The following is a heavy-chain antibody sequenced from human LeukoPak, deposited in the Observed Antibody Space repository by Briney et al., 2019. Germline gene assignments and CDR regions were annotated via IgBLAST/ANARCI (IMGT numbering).Heavy chain of an antibody. V-gene: IGHV3-7*01. Sequence: GGSLRLSCAAYGFTFSSYWMSWVRQAPGKGLEWVANIKQDGSEKYYVDSVKGRFTISRDNAKNSLYLQMNSLRAVDTAVYYCARLGEYGDLPDYWGQGTLVTVSS. CDR2: IKQDGSEK. CDR3: ARLGEYGDLPDY. CDR1: GFTFSSYW. J-gene: IGHJ4*02. D-gene: IGHD4-17*01.